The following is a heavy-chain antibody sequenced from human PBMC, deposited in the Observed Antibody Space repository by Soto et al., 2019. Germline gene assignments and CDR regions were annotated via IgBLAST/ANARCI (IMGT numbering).Heavy chain of an antibody. Sequence: SETLSLTFAVYGGSFSCYYWSWIRQPPGKGLEWIGEINHSGSTNYNPSLKSRVTISVDTSKNQFSLKLSSVTAADTAVYYCARYGASLYYGMDVWGQGTTVTVSS. D-gene: IGHD4-17*01. V-gene: IGHV4-34*01. CDR1: GGSFSCYY. CDR2: INHSGST. CDR3: ARYGASLYYGMDV. J-gene: IGHJ6*02.